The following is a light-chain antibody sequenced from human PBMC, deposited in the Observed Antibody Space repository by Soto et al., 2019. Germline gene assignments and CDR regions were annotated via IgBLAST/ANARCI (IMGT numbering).Light chain of an antibody. CDR2: GAS. Sequence: DIQMTQSPSSLSASVGDRVTITCRASQDISIYLAWYQQQPGKVPKLLIYGASILQSGVPSRFSGSGSGTDSSLTISSLQPEDFATYYCQKYNSVPRTFGQGTRVEMK. J-gene: IGKJ1*01. CDR1: QDISIY. CDR3: QKYNSVPRT. V-gene: IGKV1-27*01.